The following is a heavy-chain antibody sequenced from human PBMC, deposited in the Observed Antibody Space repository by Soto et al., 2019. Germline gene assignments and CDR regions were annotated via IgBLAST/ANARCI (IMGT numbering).Heavy chain of an antibody. D-gene: IGHD3-10*01. CDR2: IYYSRSA. CDR1: GGSISSYY. Sequence: SETLSRTFPVSGGSISSYYWRWIRQPPGKGLEWIGYIYYSRSASYNPSLKSRVSMSLDRSNNRFSLSLCSVTAADTAIYYCARAGHALWGVVWGQGVLVTVSS. V-gene: IGHV4-59*01. CDR3: ARAGHALWGVV. J-gene: IGHJ4*02.